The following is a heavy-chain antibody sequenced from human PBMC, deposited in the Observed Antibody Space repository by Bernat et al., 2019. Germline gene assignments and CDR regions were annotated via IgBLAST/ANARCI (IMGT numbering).Heavy chain of an antibody. D-gene: IGHD4-17*01. CDR1: GYTFTSYA. V-gene: IGHV1-3*01. CDR3: AATTVTAPDYYYYMDV. J-gene: IGHJ6*03. CDR2: INAGNGNT. Sequence: QVQLVQSGAEVKKPGASVKVSCKVSGYTFTSYAMHWVRQAPGQRLEWMGWINAGNGNTKYSQKFQGRVTITSDTSARTAYMELSSLRSEETAVYYCAATTVTAPDYYYYMDVWGKGTTVTVSS.